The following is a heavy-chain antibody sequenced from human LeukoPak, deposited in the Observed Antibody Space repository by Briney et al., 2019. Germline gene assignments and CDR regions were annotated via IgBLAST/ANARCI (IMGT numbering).Heavy chain of an antibody. Sequence: KTSETLSLTCTVSGGSISSYYWSWIRQPPGKGLEWIGYIYYSGSTNYNPSLKSRVTISVDTSKNQFSLKLSSVTAADTAVCYCARQAAVAASDAFDIWGQGTMVTVSS. J-gene: IGHJ3*02. CDR3: ARQAAVAASDAFDI. CDR1: GGSISSYY. V-gene: IGHV4-59*08. CDR2: IYYSGST. D-gene: IGHD6-19*01.